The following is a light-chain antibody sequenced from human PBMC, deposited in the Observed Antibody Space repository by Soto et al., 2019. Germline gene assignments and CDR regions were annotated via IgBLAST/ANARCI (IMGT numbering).Light chain of an antibody. CDR3: NSYAGNIGYV. CDR1: SRDVGAYNY. V-gene: IGLV2-14*03. CDR2: GVS. Sequence: QSALTQPASVSGSPGQSITISCTGTSRDVGAYNYVSWYQQHPGKAPKLMIYGVSNRPSGISNRFSGSKSGNTASLTISGLQPEDEADYYCNSYAGNIGYVFGTGTKLTVL. J-gene: IGLJ1*01.